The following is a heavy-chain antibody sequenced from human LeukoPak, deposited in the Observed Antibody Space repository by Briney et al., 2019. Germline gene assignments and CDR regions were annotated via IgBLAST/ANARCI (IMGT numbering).Heavy chain of an antibody. J-gene: IGHJ4*02. CDR2: IRSNGET. CDR1: GLSFSSFA. Sequence: GGPLRLSCAASGLSFSSFAMSWVRQGPARGLEWVSSIRSNGETFYADSVKGRFTLSSDSSRNTVYFQLNNLRVEDTAIYYCAKASWVSSTDAVRWGQGTLVTVSS. V-gene: IGHV3-23*01. D-gene: IGHD3-16*01. CDR3: AKASWVSSTDAVR.